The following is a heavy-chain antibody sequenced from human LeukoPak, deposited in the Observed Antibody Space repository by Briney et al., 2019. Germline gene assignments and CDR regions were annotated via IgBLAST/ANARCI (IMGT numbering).Heavy chain of an antibody. Sequence: SETLSLTCTVSGGSISSYYWSWIRQPPGKGLEWIGYIYYSGSTNYNPSLKSRVTISVDTSKNQFSLKLSSVTAADTAVYYCARGGYSGTYFFDYWGQGTPVTVSS. V-gene: IGHV4-59*01. D-gene: IGHD1-26*01. J-gene: IGHJ4*02. CDR2: IYYSGST. CDR3: ARGGYSGTYFFDY. CDR1: GGSISSYY.